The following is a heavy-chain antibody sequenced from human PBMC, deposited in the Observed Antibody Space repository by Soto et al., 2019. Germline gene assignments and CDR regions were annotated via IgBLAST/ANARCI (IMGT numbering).Heavy chain of an antibody. D-gene: IGHD3-16*02. CDR2: IYHSGST. V-gene: IGHV4-4*02. CDR3: ASYDYVWGSYRLPYDY. J-gene: IGHJ4*02. CDR1: GGSISSSNW. Sequence: SETLSLTCAVSGGSISSSNWWSWVRQPPGKGLEWIGEIYHSGSTNYNPSLKSRVTISVDKSKNQFSLKLSSVTAADTAVYYCASYDYVWGSYRLPYDYWGQGTLVTVSS.